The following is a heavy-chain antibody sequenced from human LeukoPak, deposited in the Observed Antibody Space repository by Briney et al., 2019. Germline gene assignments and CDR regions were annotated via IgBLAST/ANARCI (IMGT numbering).Heavy chain of an antibody. D-gene: IGHD3-16*01. CDR1: GYTFTNYG. CDR2: INPNSGGT. Sequence: ASVKVSCKASGYTFTNYGISWVRQAPGQGLEWMGWINPNSGGTNYAQKSQGRVTMTRDTSISTAYMELSRPRSDDTAVYYCARTKDYYDYVWGSNYYYYMDVWGKGTTVTVSS. J-gene: IGHJ6*03. CDR3: ARTKDYYDYVWGSNYYYYMDV. V-gene: IGHV1-2*02.